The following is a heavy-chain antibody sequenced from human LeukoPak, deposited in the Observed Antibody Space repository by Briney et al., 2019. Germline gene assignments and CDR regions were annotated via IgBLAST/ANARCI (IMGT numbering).Heavy chain of an antibody. V-gene: IGHV5-51*01. CDR2: IYPDDSDV. D-gene: IGHD3-3*01. CDR3: ARVYDAWSGFSQYYFDY. CDR1: GYSFANYW. J-gene: IGHJ4*02. Sequence: GESLKISCEASGYSFANYWIGWVRQTPGKGLEWMGIIYPDDSDVKYSPSFQGQVTISADRSFNTAYLQWRSLKASDTAMYYCARVYDAWSGFSQYYFDYWGQGTLVTVSS.